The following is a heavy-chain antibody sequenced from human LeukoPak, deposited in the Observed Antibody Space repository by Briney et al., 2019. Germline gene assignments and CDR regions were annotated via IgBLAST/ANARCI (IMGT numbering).Heavy chain of an antibody. V-gene: IGHV4-59*01. CDR2: IYYSGST. Sequence: SETLFLTCTVSGGSISSYYWSWIRQTPGKGLERIGYIYYSGSTNYNPSLKSRVTISVDTSKNPFSLKLSSVTAADTAVYYCARSLTYYYDSSGYYAYEDAFDIWGQGTMVTVSS. CDR1: GGSISSYY. CDR3: ARSLTYYYDSSGYYAYEDAFDI. J-gene: IGHJ3*02. D-gene: IGHD3-22*01.